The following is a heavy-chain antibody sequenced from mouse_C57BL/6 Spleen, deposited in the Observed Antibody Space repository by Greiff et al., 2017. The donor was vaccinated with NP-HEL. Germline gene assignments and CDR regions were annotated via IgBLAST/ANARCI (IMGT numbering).Heavy chain of an antibody. CDR3: ARDSYYAMDY. J-gene: IGHJ4*01. CDR2: INYDGSST. Sequence: DVKLVESEGGLVQPGSSMKLSCTASGFTFSDYYMAWVRQVPEKGLEWVANINYDGSSTYYLDSLKSRFIISRDNAKNNLYLQMSSLKSEDTATYYCARDSYYAMDYWGQGTSVTVSS. CDR1: GFTFSDYY. V-gene: IGHV5-16*01.